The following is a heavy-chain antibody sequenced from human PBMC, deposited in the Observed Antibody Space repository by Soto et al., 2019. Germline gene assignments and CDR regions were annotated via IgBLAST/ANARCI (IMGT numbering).Heavy chain of an antibody. CDR3: ARGSYYSGWV. CDR2: TYYRSKWYS. J-gene: IGHJ4*02. CDR1: GDSVSSTSTA. D-gene: IGHD6-19*01. V-gene: IGHV6-1*01. Sequence: LSQTLSLTCAISGDSVSSTSTAWSWIRQSPSRGLEWLGRTYYRSKWYSDYAVSVKSRITINPDTSKNQFSLQLNSVTPEDTAVYYCARGSYYSGWVWGQGTLVTVS.